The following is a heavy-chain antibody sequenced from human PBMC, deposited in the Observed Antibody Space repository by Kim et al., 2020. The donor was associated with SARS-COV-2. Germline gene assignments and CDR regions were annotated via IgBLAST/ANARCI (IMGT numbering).Heavy chain of an antibody. V-gene: IGHV4-59*13. CDR3: ARRYYYDSSGYSPPRDYGMDV. CDR1: GGSISSYY. CDR2: IYYSGST. J-gene: IGHJ6*02. D-gene: IGHD3-22*01. Sequence: SETLSLTCTVSGGSISSYYWSWIRQPPGKGLEWIGYIYYSGSTNYNPSLKSRVTISVDTSKNQFSLKLSSVTAADTAVYYCARRYYYDSSGYSPPRDYGMDVWGQGTTVTVSS.